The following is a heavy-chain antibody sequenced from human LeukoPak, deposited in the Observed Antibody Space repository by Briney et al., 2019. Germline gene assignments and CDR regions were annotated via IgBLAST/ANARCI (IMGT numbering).Heavy chain of an antibody. CDR2: IYPGDSDT. CDR3: ARGRAAVLRGWFDP. J-gene: IGHJ5*02. Sequence: GESLKISCKGSGYSFTSYWICWVRQMPGKGLEWMGIIYPGDSDTRYSPPFQGQVTISADKSISTAYLQWSSLKASDTAIYYCARGRAAVLRGWFDPWGQGTLVTVSS. V-gene: IGHV5-51*01. CDR1: GYSFTSYW. D-gene: IGHD2-2*01.